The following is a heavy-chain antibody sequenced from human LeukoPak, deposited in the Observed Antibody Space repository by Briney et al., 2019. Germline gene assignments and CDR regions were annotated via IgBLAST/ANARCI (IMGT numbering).Heavy chain of an antibody. V-gene: IGHV3-30*18. CDR3: AKGRGYTGWLTTGH. CDR2: ISWNGGEE. J-gene: IGHJ4*02. Sequence: GKSLRLSCAASGFTFSDYGMHWLRQAPGKGLEWVAVISWNGGEEHYGNSVRGRFTISRDNSKNMVYLQMNSLRAEDTAVYYCAKGRGYTGWLTTGHWGQGALVTVSS. D-gene: IGHD6-19*01. CDR1: GFTFSDYG.